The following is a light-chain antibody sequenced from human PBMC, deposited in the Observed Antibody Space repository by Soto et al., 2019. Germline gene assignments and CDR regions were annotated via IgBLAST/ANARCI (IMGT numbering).Light chain of an antibody. CDR3: SSYAGTNNRYV. V-gene: IGLV2-8*01. J-gene: IGLJ1*01. CDR2: EVN. CDR1: VSDIGGYNF. Sequence: QSVLTQPPSASGSPGQSVTISCTGTVSDIGGYNFVSWYQQHPGKVPKLIIYEVNKRPSGVPDRFSGSKSGNTASLTVSGLQADDEADYYCSSYAGTNNRYVFGTGTKVTVL.